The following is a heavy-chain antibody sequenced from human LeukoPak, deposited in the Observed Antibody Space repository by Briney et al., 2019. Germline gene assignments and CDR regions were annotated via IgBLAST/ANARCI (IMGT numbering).Heavy chain of an antibody. V-gene: IGHV3-33*01. J-gene: IGHJ4*02. CDR1: GFTFSSYG. CDR3: ARDPEYSSSSVDY. CDR2: IWYDGSNK. D-gene: IGHD6-6*01. Sequence: GGSLRLSCAASGFTFSSYGMHWVRQAPGKGLEWVALIWYDGSNKYYADSVKGRFTTSRDNSKNTLYLQMNSLRAEDSAVYYCARDPEYSSSSVDYWGQGTLVTVSS.